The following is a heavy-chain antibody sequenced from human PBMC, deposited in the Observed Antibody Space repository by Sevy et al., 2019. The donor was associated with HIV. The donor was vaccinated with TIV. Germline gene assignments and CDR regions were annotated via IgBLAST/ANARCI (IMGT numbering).Heavy chain of an antibody. CDR1: GYTLSELS. CDR2: FEPEDDET. CDR3: ATTKDYYDSSGSPFDY. D-gene: IGHD3-22*01. Sequence: ASVKVSCMVSGYTLSELSMHWVRQAPGKGLEWMGSFEPEDDETIYAQKFQGRVTMTEDTSTDTAYMGLNNLRSEDTAVYYCATTKDYYDSSGSPFDYWGQGTLVTVSS. V-gene: IGHV1-24*01. J-gene: IGHJ4*02.